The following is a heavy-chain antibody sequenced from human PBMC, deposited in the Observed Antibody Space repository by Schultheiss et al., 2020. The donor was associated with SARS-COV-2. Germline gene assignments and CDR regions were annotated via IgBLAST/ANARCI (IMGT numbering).Heavy chain of an antibody. CDR3: ARGGGGSNMDV. CDR1: GGSISSYY. V-gene: IGHV4-59*12. CDR2: IYYSGST. J-gene: IGHJ6*03. D-gene: IGHD2-2*01. Sequence: SQTLSLTCTVSGGSISSYYWSWIRQPPGKGLEWIGYIYYSGSTNYNPSLKSRVTISVDTSKNQFSLKLSSVTAADTAVYYCARGGGGSNMDVWGKGTTVTVSS.